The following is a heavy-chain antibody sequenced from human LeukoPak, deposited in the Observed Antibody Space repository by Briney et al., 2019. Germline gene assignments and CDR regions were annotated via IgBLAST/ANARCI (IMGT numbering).Heavy chain of an antibody. V-gene: IGHV3-30-3*01. CDR1: RFTFGDYA. J-gene: IGHJ4*02. CDR2: ISYDSNTK. CDR3: AKNFSMMVF. D-gene: IGHD3/OR15-3a*01. Sequence: PGRSLRLSCAASRFTFGDYAMHWFRQAPGKGLEWVAVISYDSNTKHYADSVKGRFTISRDNSRDTLFLEMNNLRIEDTAIYYCAKNFSMMVFWGPGTQVTVSS.